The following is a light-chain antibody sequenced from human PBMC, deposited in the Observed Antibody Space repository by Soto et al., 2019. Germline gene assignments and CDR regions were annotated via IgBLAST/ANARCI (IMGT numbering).Light chain of an antibody. CDR2: GND. CDR1: SSNIGSNT. J-gene: IGLJ2*01. V-gene: IGLV1-44*01. Sequence: QAVVTQPPSASGTPGQRVTISCSGSSSNIGSNTVNWYQQVPGTAPKLLIYGNDQRPSGVPVRFSGSRSGTSASLAISGLQSEDEADYYCAAWDDSLNGTVVFGGGTKLTVL. CDR3: AAWDDSLNGTVV.